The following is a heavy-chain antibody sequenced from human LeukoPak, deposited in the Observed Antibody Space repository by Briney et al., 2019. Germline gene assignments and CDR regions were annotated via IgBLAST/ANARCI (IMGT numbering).Heavy chain of an antibody. J-gene: IGHJ4*02. CDR2: IIPIFGTA. CDR1: GYTFTTYG. D-gene: IGHD5-24*01. CDR3: ARGRPWLQLPFDY. Sequence: SVKVSCKASGYTFTTYGISWVRQAPGQGLEWMGGIIPIFGTANYAQKFQGRVTITADESTSTAYMELSSLRSEDTAVYYCARGRPWLQLPFDYWGQGTLVTVSS. V-gene: IGHV1-69*13.